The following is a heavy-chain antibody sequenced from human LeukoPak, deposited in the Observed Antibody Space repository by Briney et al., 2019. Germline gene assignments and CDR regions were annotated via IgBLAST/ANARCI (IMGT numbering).Heavy chain of an antibody. CDR2: INPNGGST. Sequence: GASVKVSCKASGYTFTSYYMHWVRQAPGQGLEWMGIINPNGGSTIYAQKLQGRVTMTTDTSTSTAYMELRSLRSDDTAVYYCASVGARFRGPGTFDIWGQGTMVTVSS. CDR3: ASVGARFRGPGTFDI. V-gene: IGHV1-46*01. J-gene: IGHJ3*02. D-gene: IGHD1-26*01. CDR1: GYTFTSYY.